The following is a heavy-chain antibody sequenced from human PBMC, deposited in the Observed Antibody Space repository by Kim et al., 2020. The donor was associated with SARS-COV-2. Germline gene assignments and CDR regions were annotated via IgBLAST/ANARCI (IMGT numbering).Heavy chain of an antibody. J-gene: IGHJ5*02. D-gene: IGHD6-13*01. V-gene: IGHV3-11*01. CDR3: ARDSGSSWFSWFDP. CDR2: ISSSGSTI. Sequence: GGSLRLSCAASGFTFSDYYMSWIRQAPGKGLEWVSYISSSGSTIYYADSVKGRFTISRDNAKNSLYLQMNILRAEDTAVYYCARDSGSSWFSWFDPWGQGTLVTVAS. CDR1: GFTFSDYY.